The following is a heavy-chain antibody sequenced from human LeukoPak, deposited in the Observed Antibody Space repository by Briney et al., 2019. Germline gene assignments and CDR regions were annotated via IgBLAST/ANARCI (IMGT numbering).Heavy chain of an antibody. Sequence: EASVRVSCKASGYTFSRHYIHWVRQAPRQGLEWMGWINPKNGGTSYAQRFQGRVSLTRDTSISTAYMEVSRLRSDDTALYFCARDRVPFYSSTFKDYYLQYGLDVWGQGTTVAVSS. CDR1: GYTFSRHY. CDR2: INPKNGGT. V-gene: IGHV1-2*02. CDR3: ARDRVPFYSSTFKDYYLQYGLDV. J-gene: IGHJ6*02. D-gene: IGHD6-13*01.